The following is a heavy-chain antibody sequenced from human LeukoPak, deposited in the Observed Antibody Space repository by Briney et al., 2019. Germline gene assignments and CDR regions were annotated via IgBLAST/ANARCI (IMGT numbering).Heavy chain of an antibody. J-gene: IGHJ4*02. CDR2: IRYTGTT. CDR3: AGGAAAAGRRRFDY. CDR1: GGSISGYY. Sequence: PSETLSLTCSVSGGSISGYYWSWIRQSPGKGLEWIGYIRYTGTTTYNPSLQSRVTLFVDTSNNQLSLRLTSMTDADTAVYYCAGGAAAAGRRRFDYWGQGTLVTVPS. D-gene: IGHD6-13*01. V-gene: IGHV4-59*03.